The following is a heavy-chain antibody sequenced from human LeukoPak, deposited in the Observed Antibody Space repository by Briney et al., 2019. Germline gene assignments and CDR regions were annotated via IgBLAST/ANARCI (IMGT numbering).Heavy chain of an antibody. D-gene: IGHD6-6*01. Sequence: PGGSLRLSCAASGFTFSSYAMHWVRQAPGKGLEYVSAISSNGGSTYYANSVKGRFTISRDNSKNTLYLQMGSLSAEDMAVYYCARDGSASVGGIAARWFDYWGQRTLVTVSS. CDR2: ISSNGGST. CDR3: ARDGSASVGGIAARWFDY. V-gene: IGHV3-64*01. J-gene: IGHJ4*02. CDR1: GFTFSSYA.